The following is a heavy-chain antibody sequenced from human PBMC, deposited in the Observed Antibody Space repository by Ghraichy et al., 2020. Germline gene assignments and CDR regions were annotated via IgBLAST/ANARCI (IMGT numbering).Heavy chain of an antibody. CDR2: IYYSGST. CDR3: ARTPVKRVKITGLYYYGMDA. CDR1: GGSISRYY. Sequence: GSLRLSCTVSGGSISRYYWSWIRQPPGKGLEWIGYIYYSGSTNYNPSLKSRVTISVDTSKNQFSLKLSSVTAADTAVYYCARTPVKRVKITGLYYYGMDAWGKGTTVTVSS. V-gene: IGHV4-59*08. J-gene: IGHJ6*04. D-gene: IGHD1-1*01.